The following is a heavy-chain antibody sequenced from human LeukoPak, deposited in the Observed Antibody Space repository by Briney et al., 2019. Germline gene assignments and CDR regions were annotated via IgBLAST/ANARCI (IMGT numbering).Heavy chain of an antibody. V-gene: IGHV3-23*01. D-gene: IGHD2-15*01. Sequence: GGSLRLSCAASGFTFSTFAMTWVRQAPGKGLGWVSLISGSGGITYYADSVNGRFTISRDNSKNTLYLQMHSLRAEDTAVYYCAARPGEVAVPFDYWGQGTLVTVSS. J-gene: IGHJ4*02. CDR3: AARPGEVAVPFDY. CDR2: ISGSGGIT. CDR1: GFTFSTFA.